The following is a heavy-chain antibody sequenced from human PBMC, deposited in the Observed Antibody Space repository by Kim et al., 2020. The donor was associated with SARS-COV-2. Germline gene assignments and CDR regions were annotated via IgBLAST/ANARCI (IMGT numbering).Heavy chain of an antibody. Sequence: GESLKISCKVSGYSFSTNWIGWVRQTPGKGLEWMGIIYPGDSDSRYNPSFQGQVTISADKSIDTAYLHWNSVKASYTAMYYCARRINGYNGHFDHWGQGTLVTVSS. J-gene: IGHJ4*02. CDR3: ARRINGYNGHFDH. CDR1: GYSFSTNW. CDR2: IYPGDSDS. D-gene: IGHD2-2*02. V-gene: IGHV5-51*01.